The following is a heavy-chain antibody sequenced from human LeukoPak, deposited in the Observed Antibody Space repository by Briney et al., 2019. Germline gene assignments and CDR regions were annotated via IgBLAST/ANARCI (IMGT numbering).Heavy chain of an antibody. Sequence: PSETVSLTCSVSGGSISSYYWSWIRQPPGKGLEWIGYIYYSGSTNYNPSLKSRVTISVDTSKNQFSLKLSSVTAADTAVYYCARREWGQLLVFDYWGQGTLVTVSS. D-gene: IGHD2-15*01. CDR2: IYYSGST. J-gene: IGHJ4*02. V-gene: IGHV4-59*08. CDR3: ARREWGQLLVFDY. CDR1: GGSISSYY.